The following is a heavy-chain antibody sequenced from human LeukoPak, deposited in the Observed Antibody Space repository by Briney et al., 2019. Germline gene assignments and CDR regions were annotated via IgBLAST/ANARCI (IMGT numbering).Heavy chain of an antibody. Sequence: GRSLRLSCAASGFPFDDKAMHWVRQAPGKGLEWVAGISRNSDSTGYVDSVKGRFTISRDNAKNSLYLQMNSLRAEDTAVYYCAKRWLQLQLDYFDYWGQGTLVTVSS. D-gene: IGHD5-24*01. CDR3: AKRWLQLQLDYFDY. CDR2: ISRNSDST. V-gene: IGHV3-9*01. J-gene: IGHJ4*02. CDR1: GFPFDDKA.